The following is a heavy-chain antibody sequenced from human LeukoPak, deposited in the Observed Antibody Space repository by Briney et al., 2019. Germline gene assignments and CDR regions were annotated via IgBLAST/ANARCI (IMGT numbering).Heavy chain of an antibody. V-gene: IGHV4-4*02. J-gene: IGHJ4*02. D-gene: IGHD1-14*01. CDR1: LDSTTSSF. CDR3: AREILGGFNPGAY. CDR2: IHRSGSP. Sequence: SETLSLTCTVSLDSTTSSFWSWVRQPPGKGLEWIGEIHRSGSPNYNPSLQSRVTISIDRSRNQIALELSSVTAADTAVYYCAREILGGFNPGAYWGQGTLVTVSS.